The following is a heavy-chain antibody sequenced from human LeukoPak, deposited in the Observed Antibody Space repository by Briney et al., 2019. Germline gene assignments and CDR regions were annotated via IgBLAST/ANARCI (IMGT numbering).Heavy chain of an antibody. Sequence: ESGPTLVKPTQTLTLTCTFSGFSLSTSGVGVGWIRQPPGKALKWLALIYWDDDKRYSPSLKSRLTITKDTSKNQVVLTMTNMDPVDTATYYCAHIQNILTGYYRSQYNWFDPWGQGTLVTVSS. V-gene: IGHV2-5*02. CDR3: AHIQNILTGYYRSQYNWFDP. CDR2: IYWDDDK. J-gene: IGHJ5*02. CDR1: GFSLSTSGVG. D-gene: IGHD3-9*01.